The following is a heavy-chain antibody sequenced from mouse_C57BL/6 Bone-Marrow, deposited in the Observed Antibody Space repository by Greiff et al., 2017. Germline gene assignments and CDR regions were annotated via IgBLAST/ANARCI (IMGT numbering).Heavy chain of an antibody. V-gene: IGHV14-4*01. J-gene: IGHJ3*01. D-gene: IGHD2-3*01. Sequence: VQLQQSGAELVRPGASVKLSCTASGFNIKDDYMHWVKQRPEQGLEWIGWIDPENGDTEYASKFQGKATITADTSSNTAYLQLSSLTSEDTAVYYCTYDGYYPFAYGGQGTLVTVSA. CDR1: GFNIKDDY. CDR2: IDPENGDT. CDR3: TYDGYYPFAY.